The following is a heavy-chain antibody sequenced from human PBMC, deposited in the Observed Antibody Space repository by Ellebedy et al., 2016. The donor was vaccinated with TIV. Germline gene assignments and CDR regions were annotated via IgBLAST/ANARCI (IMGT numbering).Heavy chain of an antibody. CDR3: ARVTYYYDSSGYQRMLIDY. CDR1: GGSISRSSYY. V-gene: IGHV4-39*01. CDR2: IYYSGST. J-gene: IGHJ4*02. D-gene: IGHD3-22*01. Sequence: SETLSLTCTVSGGSISRSSYYWGWIRQPPGKGLEWIGSIYYSGSTYYNPSLKSRVTISVDTSKNQFSLKLSSVTAADTAVYYCARVTYYYDSSGYQRMLIDYWGQGTLVTVSS.